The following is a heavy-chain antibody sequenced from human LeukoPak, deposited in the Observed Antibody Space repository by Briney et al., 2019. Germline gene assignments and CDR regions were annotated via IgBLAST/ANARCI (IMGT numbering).Heavy chain of an antibody. V-gene: IGHV5-51*01. J-gene: IGHJ4*02. D-gene: IGHD1-26*01. Sequence: GESLKISCKGSGYCFTSYWIGWGRQLPGRGLEWMGIIYPGDSDTRYSPSFKGQVTTSADKSISTAYLQWRSLKASDTAMYYCARLQASYFGSEDDYWGQGTLVTVSS. CDR2: IYPGDSDT. CDR3: ARLQASYFGSEDDY. CDR1: GYCFTSYW.